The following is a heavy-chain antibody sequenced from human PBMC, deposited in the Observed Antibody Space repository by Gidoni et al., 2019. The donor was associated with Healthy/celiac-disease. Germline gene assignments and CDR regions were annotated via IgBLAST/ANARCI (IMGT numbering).Heavy chain of an antibody. CDR2: ISYDGSNK. CDR1: GFTFSTYA. V-gene: IGHV3-30-3*01. Sequence: QVQLVESGGVVVQPGRSLRLSCAASGFTFSTYAMHWVRQAPGKGLEWVAVISYDGSNKYYADSVKGRFTISRDNSKNTLYLQMNSLRAEDTAVYYCAIVATIDFDYWGQGTLVTVSS. D-gene: IGHD5-12*01. CDR3: AIVATIDFDY. J-gene: IGHJ4*02.